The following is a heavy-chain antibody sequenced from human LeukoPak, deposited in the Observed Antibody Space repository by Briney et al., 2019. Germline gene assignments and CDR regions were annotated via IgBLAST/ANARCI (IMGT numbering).Heavy chain of an antibody. Sequence: PGGSLRLSSAASGFTFSSYSMNWVRQAPGQGLEWGSYISSSSSTISYTDSVKGRFTISRDNAKNSLYLQMNSLRAEDTAVYYCARARTYCSSTSCYGGAFDIWGQGTMVTVSS. CDR2: ISSSSSTI. J-gene: IGHJ3*02. D-gene: IGHD2-2*01. V-gene: IGHV3-48*01. CDR1: GFTFSSYS. CDR3: ARARTYCSSTSCYGGAFDI.